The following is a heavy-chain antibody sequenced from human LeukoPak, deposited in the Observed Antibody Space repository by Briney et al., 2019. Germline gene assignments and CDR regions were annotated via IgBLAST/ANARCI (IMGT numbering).Heavy chain of an antibody. J-gene: IGHJ4*02. V-gene: IGHV3-23*01. CDR2: ISGSGGST. D-gene: IGHD3-10*01. CDR1: GFTFSSYA. CDR3: AKDLITMVRGLNFDY. Sequence: GGSLRLSCAASGFTFSSYAMSWVRQAPGKGLEWVSAISGSGGSTYYADSVKGRFTISRDNSKNTLYLQMNSLRAEDTAVYYCAKDLITMVRGLNFDYWGQGTLVTVFS.